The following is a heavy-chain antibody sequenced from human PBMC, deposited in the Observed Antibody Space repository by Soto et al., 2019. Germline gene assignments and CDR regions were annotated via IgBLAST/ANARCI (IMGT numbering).Heavy chain of an antibody. CDR3: AKDTEAVGAATFDY. D-gene: IGHD2-15*01. J-gene: IGHJ4*02. CDR1: GFTFDDYA. V-gene: IGHV3-9*01. CDR2: ISWNSGSI. Sequence: EVQLVESGGGLVQPGRSLRLSCAASGFTFDDYAMHWVRQAPGKGLEWVSGISWNSGSIGYADSVKGRFTISRDNAKHSLYLQVNSLRAEDTALYYCAKDTEAVGAATFDYWGQGTLVTVSS.